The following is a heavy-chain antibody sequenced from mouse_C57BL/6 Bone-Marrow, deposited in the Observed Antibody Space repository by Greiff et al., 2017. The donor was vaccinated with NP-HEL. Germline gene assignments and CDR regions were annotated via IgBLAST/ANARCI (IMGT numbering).Heavy chain of an antibody. J-gene: IGHJ2*01. V-gene: IGHV1-63*01. CDR3: ARRSMVTTFDY. Sequence: QVQLQQSGAELVRPGTSVKMSCKASGYTFTNYWIGWAKQRPGHGLEWIGDIYPGGGYTNYNEKFKGKATLTADKSSSTAYMQLSSLTSEDSAIYYCARRSMVTTFDYWGQGTTLTVSS. CDR1: GYTFTNYW. D-gene: IGHD2-2*01. CDR2: IYPGGGYT.